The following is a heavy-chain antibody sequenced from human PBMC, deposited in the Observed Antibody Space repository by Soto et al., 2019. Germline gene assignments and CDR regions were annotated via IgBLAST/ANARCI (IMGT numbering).Heavy chain of an antibody. J-gene: IGHJ6*02. Sequence: QVQLVQSGAEVKKPGASVKVSCKASGYTFTSYGISWVRQAPGQGLEWMGWISGYNGNTNYAQKLQGRVTMTTDTSTSTAYMELRSLRSDDTAVYYCARWSGSSAGYYYYYGMDVWGQGTTVTVSS. CDR3: ARWSGSSAGYYYYYGMDV. CDR2: ISGYNGNT. V-gene: IGHV1-18*01. CDR1: GYTFTSYG. D-gene: IGHD6-6*01.